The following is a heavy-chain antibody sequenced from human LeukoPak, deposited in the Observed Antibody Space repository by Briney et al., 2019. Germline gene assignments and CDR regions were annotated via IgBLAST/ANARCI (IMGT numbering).Heavy chain of an antibody. J-gene: IGHJ1*01. D-gene: IGHD1-26*01. V-gene: IGHV3-23*01. CDR3: AKDASAGATTSEYFQH. CDR2: ISGSGGST. CDR1: GFTFSSYA. Sequence: GGSLRLSCAASGFTFSSYAMSWVRQAPGKGLEWVSAISGSGGSTYYADSVKGRFTISRDNSKNTLYLQMNSLRAEDTAVYYCAKDASAGATTSEYFQHWGQGTLVTVSS.